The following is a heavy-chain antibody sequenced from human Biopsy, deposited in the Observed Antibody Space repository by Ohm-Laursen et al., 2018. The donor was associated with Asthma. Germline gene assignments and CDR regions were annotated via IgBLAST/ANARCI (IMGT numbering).Heavy chain of an antibody. CDR1: VFTVSRDH. D-gene: IGHD6-19*01. J-gene: IGHJ4*02. V-gene: IGHV3-53*01. Sequence: SLSLSCAASVFTVSRDHMFWVRQAPGKGLEWVSVIYSGGTSHTADSVRGRFTISRDFSKNTLHLQMHSLRVEDTAVYYCARGDSSGWSHYYFDYWGQGTLVTVSS. CDR3: ARGDSSGWSHYYFDY. CDR2: IYSGGTS.